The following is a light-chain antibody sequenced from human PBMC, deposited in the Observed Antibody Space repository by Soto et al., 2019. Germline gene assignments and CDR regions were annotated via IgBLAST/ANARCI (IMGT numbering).Light chain of an antibody. CDR3: QQYESYYPLT. CDR1: QSISSW. CDR2: KAS. J-gene: IGKJ4*01. V-gene: IGKV1-5*03. Sequence: DIQMTQSPSTLSASVGARVTITCWASQSISSWLAWYQKKPGKAPKLLIYKASGLERGVPSRFRGSGSGTDFTLTISSLKPADFANYYCQQYESYYPLTFGGGTKVDIK.